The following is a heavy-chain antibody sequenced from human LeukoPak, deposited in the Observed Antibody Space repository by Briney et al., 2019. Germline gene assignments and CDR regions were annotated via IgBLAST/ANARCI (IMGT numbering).Heavy chain of an antibody. CDR3: ARETNYYDSSGLESPIDY. V-gene: IGHV3-7*03. CDR1: GFRFNTYW. D-gene: IGHD3-22*01. Sequence: PGGSLRLSCAASGFRFNTYWMSWVRQAPGKGLEWVANIKQDGNEKYYADSVKGRFTISRDNAKNSLYLQMNSLRAEDTAVYYCARETNYYDSSGLESPIDYWGQGTLVTVSS. CDR2: IKQDGNEK. J-gene: IGHJ4*02.